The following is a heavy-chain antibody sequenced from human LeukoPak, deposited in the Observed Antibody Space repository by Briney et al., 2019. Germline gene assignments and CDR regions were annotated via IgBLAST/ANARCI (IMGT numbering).Heavy chain of an antibody. D-gene: IGHD4-11*01. V-gene: IGHV3-30-3*01. J-gene: IGHJ4*02. CDR2: ISYDGSNK. CDR1: GFTFSSYA. Sequence: GGSLRLSCAASGFTFSSYAMHWVRQAPGKGLEWVAVISYDGSNKYYADSVKGRFTISRDNSKNTLYLQMNSLRAEDTAVYYCARSTVAQSGDFDYWGQGTLVTVSS. CDR3: ARSTVAQSGDFDY.